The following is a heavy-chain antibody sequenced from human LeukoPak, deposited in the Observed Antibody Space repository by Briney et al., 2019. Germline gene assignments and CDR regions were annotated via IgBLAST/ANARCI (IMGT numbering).Heavy chain of an antibody. V-gene: IGHV1-2*02. Sequence: ASVKVSCKASGYTFTGYYMHWVRQAPGQGLEWMGWINPNSGGTNYAQTFQGRVTMTRDTSISTAYMELSRLRSDDTAVYYCARGGPAARRLNYYYMDVWGKGTTVTVSS. J-gene: IGHJ6*03. CDR2: INPNSGGT. CDR3: ARGGPAARRLNYYYMDV. CDR1: GYTFTGYY. D-gene: IGHD2-2*01.